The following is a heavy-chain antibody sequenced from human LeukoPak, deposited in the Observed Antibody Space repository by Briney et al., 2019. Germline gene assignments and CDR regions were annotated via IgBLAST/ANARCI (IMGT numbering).Heavy chain of an antibody. V-gene: IGHV4-59*01. CDR3: VTGLYGVSDY. J-gene: IGHJ4*02. CDR2: IYYSGST. D-gene: IGHD3-10*01. Sequence: SETLSLTCTVSGGSISSYYWSWMRQPSGKGLEWIRYIYYSGSTNYNPSLKSRVTISVDTSKNQFSLKLSSVTAADTAVYYCVTGLYGVSDYWGQGTLVTVSS. CDR1: GGSISSYY.